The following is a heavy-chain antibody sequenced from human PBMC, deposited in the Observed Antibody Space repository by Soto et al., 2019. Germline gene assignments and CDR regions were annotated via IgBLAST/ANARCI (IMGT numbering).Heavy chain of an antibody. CDR1: GFTFSSYA. Sequence: EVQLLESGGGLVQPGGSLRLSCAASGFTFSSYAMSWVRQAPGKGLEWVSAISGSGGSTYYADSVKGRFTISRDNSKNKLYLQMNSLRAEDTAVYYCAKDEGDFWSGNLDYWGQGTLVTVSS. J-gene: IGHJ4*02. D-gene: IGHD3-3*01. CDR2: ISGSGGST. CDR3: AKDEGDFWSGNLDY. V-gene: IGHV3-23*01.